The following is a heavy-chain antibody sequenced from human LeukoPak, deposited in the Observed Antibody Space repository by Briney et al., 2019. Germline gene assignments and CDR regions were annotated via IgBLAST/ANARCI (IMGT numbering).Heavy chain of an antibody. V-gene: IGHV1-3*01. D-gene: IGHD2-15*01. CDR2: MNAGNGNT. CDR3: ARGRGTSGSNRDFYYYYYTDV. J-gene: IGHJ6*03. CDR1: GYIFTDYA. Sequence: GASVKVSCKASGYIFTDYAIHWLRQAPGQRPEWMGWMNAGNGNTKYSQKFQGRITLIRDTSAATAYMELSSLRHDDLAVYYCARGRGTSGSNRDFYYYYYTDVWGKGTTVTASS.